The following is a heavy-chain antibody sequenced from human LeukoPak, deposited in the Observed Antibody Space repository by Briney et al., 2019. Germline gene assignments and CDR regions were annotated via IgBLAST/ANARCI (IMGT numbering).Heavy chain of an antibody. CDR2: IIPIFGTA. CDR1: GGTFSSYA. V-gene: IGHV1-69*13. J-gene: IGHJ3*02. CDR3: ARDRDTAMVTYDAFDI. Sequence: SVKVSCKASGGTFSSYAISWVRQAPGQGLEWMGGIIPIFGTANYAQKFQGRVTITADESTSTAYMELSSLRSEGTAVYYCARDRDTAMVTYDAFDIWGQGTMVTVSS. D-gene: IGHD5-18*01.